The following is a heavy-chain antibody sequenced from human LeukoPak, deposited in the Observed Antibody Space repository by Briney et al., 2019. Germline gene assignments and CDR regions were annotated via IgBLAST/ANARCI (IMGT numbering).Heavy chain of an antibody. V-gene: IGHV3-23*01. J-gene: IGHJ4*02. CDR2: TRGSGGST. Sequence: GGSLRLSCAASGFTFSSYAMSWVRQAPGKGLQWVSGTRGSGGSTYYADSVKGRSTISRDNSKNTLYLQMNSLRAEDTAVYYCAKDQAINIATGGTFDYWGQGALVTVGS. CDR3: AKDQAINIATGGTFDY. CDR1: GFTFSSYA. D-gene: IGHD6-13*01.